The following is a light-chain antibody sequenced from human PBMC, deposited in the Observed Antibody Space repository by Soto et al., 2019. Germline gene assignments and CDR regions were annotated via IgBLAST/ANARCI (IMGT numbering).Light chain of an antibody. Sequence: ESALSQAPGTLSLSPGERATLSCRASQSVSSSYLAWYQQKPGQAPRLLIYGASSRATGIPDRFSGSGSGTDFPLTISRLEPEDFAVYYCQQYGSSTLTFGGGTKVDIK. J-gene: IGKJ4*01. CDR1: QSVSSSY. CDR3: QQYGSSTLT. CDR2: GAS. V-gene: IGKV3-20*01.